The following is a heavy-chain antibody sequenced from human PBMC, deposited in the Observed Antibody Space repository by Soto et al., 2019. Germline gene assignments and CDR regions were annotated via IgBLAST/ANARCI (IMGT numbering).Heavy chain of an antibody. CDR3: ASLGVSSWYYYYGMDV. CDR2: IKQDGSEK. V-gene: IGHV3-7*01. CDR1: GFTFSSYW. D-gene: IGHD6-13*01. Sequence: PGGSLRLSCAASGFTFSSYWMSWVRQAPGKGLEWVANIKQDGSEKYYVDSVKGRFTISRDNAKNSLYLQMNSLRAEDTAVYYCASLGVSSWYYYYGMDVWGQGTTVTVSS. J-gene: IGHJ6*02.